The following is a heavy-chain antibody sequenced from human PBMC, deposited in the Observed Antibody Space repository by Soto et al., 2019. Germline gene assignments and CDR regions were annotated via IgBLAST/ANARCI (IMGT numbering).Heavy chain of an antibody. CDR3: ARGSQWLLFQH. CDR2: IYYTGTA. CDR1: YASINNYH. V-gene: IGHV4-59*12. J-gene: IGHJ1*01. D-gene: IGHD3-22*01. Sequence: SETLSLTCTVSYASINNYHWTWIRQPPGKGLEWIAYIYYTGTANFNPSLKSRVTISVDTSKNQFSLKLRSVTAADTAVYYCARGSQWLLFQHWGQGSLVTGSS.